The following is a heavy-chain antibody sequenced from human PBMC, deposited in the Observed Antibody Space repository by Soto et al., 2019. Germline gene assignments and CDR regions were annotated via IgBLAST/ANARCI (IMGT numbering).Heavy chain of an antibody. D-gene: IGHD5-18*01. V-gene: IGHV3-30*18. Sequence: VGSLRLSCAASGFTFSSYGMHWVRQAPGKGLEWVAVISYDGSNKYYADSVKGRFTISRDNSKNTLYLQMNSLRAEDTAVYYCVKYDGYSYGYALDYWGQGTLVTVSS. CDR2: ISYDGSNK. CDR3: VKYDGYSYGYALDY. J-gene: IGHJ4*02. CDR1: GFTFSSYG.